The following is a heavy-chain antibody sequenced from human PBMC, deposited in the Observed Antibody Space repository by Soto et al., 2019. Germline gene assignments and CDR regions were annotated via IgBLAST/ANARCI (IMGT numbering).Heavy chain of an antibody. V-gene: IGHV1-3*01. CDR2: INAGNGNT. CDR1: GYTFTSYA. Sequence: ASVTVSCKASGYTFTSYAMRWVRQAPGQRLEWMGWINAGNGNTKYSQKFQGRVTITRDTSASTAYMELSSLRSEDTAVYYCARGVAGPLHWFDPWGQGTLVTVSS. J-gene: IGHJ5*02. D-gene: IGHD6-19*01. CDR3: ARGVAGPLHWFDP.